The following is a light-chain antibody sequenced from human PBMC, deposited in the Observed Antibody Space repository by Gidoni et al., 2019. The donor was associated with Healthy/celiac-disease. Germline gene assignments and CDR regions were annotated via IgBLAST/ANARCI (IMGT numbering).Light chain of an antibody. V-gene: IGKV1-39*01. Sequence: DIQMTQSPSSLSASVGDRVTITCRASQSISSYLNWYQQKPGKAPKLLIYAASSLQSGVPSRFNGSGSGTDFTLTISSLQPEDFATYYCQQSYSTPSITFGQGTRLEI. CDR2: AAS. J-gene: IGKJ5*01. CDR3: QQSYSTPSIT. CDR1: QSISSY.